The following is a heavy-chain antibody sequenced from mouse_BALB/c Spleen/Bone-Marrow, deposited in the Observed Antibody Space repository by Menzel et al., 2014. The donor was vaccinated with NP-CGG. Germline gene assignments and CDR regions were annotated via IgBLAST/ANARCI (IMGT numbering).Heavy chain of an antibody. V-gene: IGHV1S34*01. D-gene: IGHD2-4*01. Sequence: LAKTGASVRISCKASGYSFTGYYMHWVKQSHGKSLEWIGYISCYNGATSYNQKFKGTATFTVDTSSSTAYMQFNSLTSEDSAVYYCARKRDYEYAMDYWGQGTSVTVSS. J-gene: IGHJ4*01. CDR2: ISCYNGAT. CDR1: GYSFTGYY. CDR3: ARKRDYEYAMDY.